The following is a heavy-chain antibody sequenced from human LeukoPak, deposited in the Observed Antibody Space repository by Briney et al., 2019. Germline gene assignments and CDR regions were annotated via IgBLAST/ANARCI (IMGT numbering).Heavy chain of an antibody. J-gene: IGHJ4*02. CDR3: ARQTTGYDSSGYYQIDY. V-gene: IGHV4-59*08. CDR2: IYYSGST. D-gene: IGHD3-22*01. CDR1: GGSISSYY. Sequence: SETLSLTCTVSGGSISSYYWSWIRQPPGKGLEWIGYIYYSGSTNYNPSLKSRVTISVDTSKNQFSLKLSSVTAADTAVYYCARQTTGYDSSGYYQIDYWGQGTLVTVSS.